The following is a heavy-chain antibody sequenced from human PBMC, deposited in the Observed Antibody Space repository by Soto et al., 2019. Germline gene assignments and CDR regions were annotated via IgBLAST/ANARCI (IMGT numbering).Heavy chain of an antibody. Sequence: QVQLQQWGAGLLKPSETLSLTCAVYGGSFSGYYWSWIRQPPGKGLEWIGEINHSGSTNYNPSLNNGLAISVDETTNQFSPQLSTVTAADTAVYYCARGGGIAARRFYYYYGMDVWGQGTTFTVSS. J-gene: IGHJ6*02. CDR3: ARGGGIAARRFYYYYGMDV. CDR2: INHSGST. D-gene: IGHD6-6*01. V-gene: IGHV4-34*01. CDR1: GGSFSGYY.